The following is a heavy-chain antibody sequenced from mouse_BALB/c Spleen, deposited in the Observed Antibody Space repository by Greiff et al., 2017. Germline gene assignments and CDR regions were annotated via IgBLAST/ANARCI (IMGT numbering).Heavy chain of an antibody. CDR2: ISDGGSYT. D-gene: IGHD2-3*01. CDR3: ARGDGYYDFDY. CDR1: GFTFSDYY. J-gene: IGHJ2*01. V-gene: IGHV5-4*02. Sequence: EVKVVESGGGLVKPGGSLKLSCAASGFTFSDYYMYWVRQTPEKRLEWVATISDGGSYTYYPDSVKGRFTISRDNAKNNLYLQMSSLKSEDTAMYYCARGDGYYDFDYWGQGTTLTVSS.